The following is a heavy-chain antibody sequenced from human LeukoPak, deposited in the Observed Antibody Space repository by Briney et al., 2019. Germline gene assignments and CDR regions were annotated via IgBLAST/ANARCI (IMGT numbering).Heavy chain of an antibody. CDR3: AKDFYGSGSYSDY. Sequence: GGSLRLSCAASGFTFSSYSMNWVRQAPGKGLEWVSYISSSSSTIYYADSVKGRFTISRDNAKNSLYLQMNSLRAEDTALYYCAKDFYGSGSYSDYWGQGTLVTVSS. D-gene: IGHD3-10*01. CDR2: ISSSSSTI. CDR1: GFTFSSYS. V-gene: IGHV3-48*04. J-gene: IGHJ4*02.